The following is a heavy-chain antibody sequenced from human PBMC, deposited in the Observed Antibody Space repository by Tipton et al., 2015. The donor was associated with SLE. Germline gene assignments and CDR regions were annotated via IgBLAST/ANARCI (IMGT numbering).Heavy chain of an antibody. D-gene: IGHD1-26*01. CDR2: IYHSGST. CDR3: ARDQWELLGYYYYGMDV. CDR1: GGSISSGSYY. Sequence: TLSLTCTVSGGSISSGSYYWSWIRQPAGKGPEWIGEIYHSGSTNYNPSLKSRVTISVDKSKNQFSLKLSSVTAADTAVYYCARDQWELLGYYYYGMDVWGQGTTVTVSS. J-gene: IGHJ6*02. V-gene: IGHV4-61*09.